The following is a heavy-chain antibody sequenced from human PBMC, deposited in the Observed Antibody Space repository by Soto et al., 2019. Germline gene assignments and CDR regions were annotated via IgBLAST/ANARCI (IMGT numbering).Heavy chain of an antibody. V-gene: IGHV3-48*02. CDR3: ARDSDIYYGMDV. CDR2: ISSTSSAR. J-gene: IGHJ6*02. Sequence: LRLSCAASGFTFSVHSMNWVRRAPGKGLEWVSYISSTSSARYYADSVRGRFTISRDNVKYSLYLQMNSLTDEDTAVYYCARDSDIYYGMDVWGQGTTVTVSS. CDR1: GFTFSVHS. D-gene: IGHD3-9*01.